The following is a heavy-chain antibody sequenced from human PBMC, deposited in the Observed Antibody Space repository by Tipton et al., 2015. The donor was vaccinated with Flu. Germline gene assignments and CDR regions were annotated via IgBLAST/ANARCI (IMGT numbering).Heavy chain of an antibody. CDR1: GYPFTGYY. V-gene: IGHV1-2*02. CDR2: INPNRGGT. J-gene: IGHJ6*02. D-gene: IGHD3-10*01. Sequence: QLVQSGAEVKKPGASVKVSCKASGYPFTGYYMHWVRQAPGQGLEWMGWINPNRGGTNYAQKFQGRVTMTRDTSISTSYMELSRLRSDDTAVYYCARDVWEYYCSGSYYTEPYGMDVGGQGTTVTVSS. CDR3: ARDVWEYYCSGSYYTEPYGMDV.